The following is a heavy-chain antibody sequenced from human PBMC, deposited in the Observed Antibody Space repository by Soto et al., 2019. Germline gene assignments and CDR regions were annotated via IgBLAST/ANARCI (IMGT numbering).Heavy chain of an antibody. CDR3: ASGSVGPTTDFDY. Sequence: QVQLVQSGAEVKQPGASVKVSCKASGYAFTGFHIHWVRQAPGQGLEWMGWINPNGGGRNYAQKFQGWVTMTRDTSISTAYMELSRLKSDDTAVYYCASGSVGPTTDFDYWGQGTLVTVSS. J-gene: IGHJ4*02. CDR2: INPNGGGR. V-gene: IGHV1-2*04. CDR1: GYAFTGFH. D-gene: IGHD1-26*01.